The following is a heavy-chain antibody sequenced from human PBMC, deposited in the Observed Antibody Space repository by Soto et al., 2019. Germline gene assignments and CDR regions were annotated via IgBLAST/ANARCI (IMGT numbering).Heavy chain of an antibody. J-gene: IGHJ6*02. CDR2: ISGSGGST. Sequence: PGWSLRLSCAASGFTFSSYAMSWVRQAPGKGLEWVSAISGSGGSTYYADSVKGRFTISRDNSKNTLYLQMNSLRAEDTAVYYCAKDLLSSIAAPADYYGMDVWGQGTTVTVSS. CDR1: GFTFSSYA. CDR3: AKDLLSSIAAPADYYGMDV. D-gene: IGHD6-6*01. V-gene: IGHV3-23*01.